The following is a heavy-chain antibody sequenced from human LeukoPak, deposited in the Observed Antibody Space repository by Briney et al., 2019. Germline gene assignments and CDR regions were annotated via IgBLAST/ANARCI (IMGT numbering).Heavy chain of an antibody. V-gene: IGHV1-69*05. Sequence: GASVKVSCKASGGTFSSYAISWVRQAPGQGLEWMGGIIPIFGTANYAQKFQGRVTITTDESTSTAYMELSSLRSEDTAVYYCARGPLMAAAVDYYYMDVWGKGTTVTVSS. CDR2: IIPIFGTA. CDR1: GGTFSSYA. D-gene: IGHD6-13*01. J-gene: IGHJ6*03. CDR3: ARGPLMAAAVDYYYMDV.